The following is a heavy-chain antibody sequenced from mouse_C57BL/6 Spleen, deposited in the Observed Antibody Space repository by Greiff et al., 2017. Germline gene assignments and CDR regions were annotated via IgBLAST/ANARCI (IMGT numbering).Heavy chain of an antibody. V-gene: IGHV1-63*01. CDR2: IYPGGGYT. CDR1: GYTFTNYW. D-gene: IGHD1-2*01. Sequence: QVQLQQSGAELVRPGTSVKMSCKASGYTFTNYWIGWAKQRPGHGLEWIGDIYPGGGYTNYNEKFKGKATLTADKSSSTAYMQFSSLTSEDSAIYYCARESNYYGPFGYWGQGATLTVSS. J-gene: IGHJ2*01. CDR3: ARESNYYGPFGY.